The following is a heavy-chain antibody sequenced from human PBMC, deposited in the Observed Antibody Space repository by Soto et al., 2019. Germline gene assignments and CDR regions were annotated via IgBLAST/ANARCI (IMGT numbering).Heavy chain of an antibody. CDR3: ARDQVGGDYGDYVYYYYGMDV. D-gene: IGHD4-17*01. V-gene: IGHV1-18*01. CDR2: ISAYNGNT. Sequence: QVQLVQSGAEVKKPGASVKVSCKASGYTFTSYGISWVRQAPGQGLEWMGWISAYNGNTNYAQKLQGRVTMTTDTTTSTAYMELRSLRSDDTAVYYCARDQVGGDYGDYVYYYYGMDVWGQGTTVTVSS. CDR1: GYTFTSYG. J-gene: IGHJ6*02.